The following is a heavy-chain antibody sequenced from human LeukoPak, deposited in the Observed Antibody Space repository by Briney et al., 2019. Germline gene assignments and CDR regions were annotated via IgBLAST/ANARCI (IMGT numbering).Heavy chain of an antibody. J-gene: IGHJ4*02. CDR1: GGTFSSYA. Sequence: ASVKVSCKASGGTFSSYAISWVRQAPGQGLEWMGRIIPILGIANYAQKFQGRVTITADKSTSTAYMELYSLRSEDTAVYYCARHGYCSGGSCPRDVYWGQGTLVTVSS. V-gene: IGHV1-69*04. CDR3: ARHGYCSGGSCPRDVY. CDR2: IIPILGIA. D-gene: IGHD2-15*01.